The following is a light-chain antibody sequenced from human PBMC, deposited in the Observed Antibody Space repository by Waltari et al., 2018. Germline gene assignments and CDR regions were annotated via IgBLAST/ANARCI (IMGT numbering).Light chain of an antibody. CDR3: QAWDTFNVL. V-gene: IGLV3-1*01. Sequence: SNELTQSSSVSVSPGQTADITFSGDKLGDKIVSWLQRKSGQPPSLVIFQDNKRPSGIPERFSGSKSGNTATLTISETQALDEADYFCQAWDTFNVLFGGGTKLTVL. CDR1: KLGDKI. CDR2: QDN. J-gene: IGLJ3*02.